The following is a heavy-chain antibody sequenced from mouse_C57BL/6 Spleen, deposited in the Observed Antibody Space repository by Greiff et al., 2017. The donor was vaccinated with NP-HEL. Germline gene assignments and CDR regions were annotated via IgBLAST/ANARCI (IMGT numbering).Heavy chain of an antibody. D-gene: IGHD2-4*01. CDR2: IYPGSGNT. Sequence: VQLQQSGAELVRPGASVKLSCKASGYTFTDYYINWVKQRPGQGLEWIARIYPGSGNTYYNEKFKGKATLTAEKSSSTAYMQLSSLTSEDSAVYFCARHYDDAMDYWGQGTSVTVSS. V-gene: IGHV1-76*01. CDR3: ARHYDDAMDY. CDR1: GYTFTDYY. J-gene: IGHJ4*01.